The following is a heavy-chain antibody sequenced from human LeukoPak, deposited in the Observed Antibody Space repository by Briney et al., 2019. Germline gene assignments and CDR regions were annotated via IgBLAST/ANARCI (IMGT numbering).Heavy chain of an antibody. CDR2: IYYSGST. V-gene: IGHV4-39*07. CDR3: ARELVDGYNSENDY. D-gene: IGHD5-24*01. Sequence: PSETLALTCTVSGGPISTTGYYWGWIRQPPGKGLERIGNIYYSGSTYYNPSLNSRLTISVDTSKNQFSLKLSSVTAADTAVYYCARELVDGYNSENDYWGQGTLVTVSS. CDR1: GGPISTTGYY. J-gene: IGHJ4*02.